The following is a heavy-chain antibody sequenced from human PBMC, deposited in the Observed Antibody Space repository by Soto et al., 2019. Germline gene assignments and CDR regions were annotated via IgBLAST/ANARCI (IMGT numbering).Heavy chain of an antibody. J-gene: IGHJ5*02. Sequence: GGSLRLSCAASGFTFSSYGMHWVRQAPGKGLEWVAVISYDGSNKYYADSVKGRFTISRDNSKNTLYLQMNSLRAEDTAVYYCAKDLGTTSTWFDPWGQGTLVTVSS. V-gene: IGHV3-30*18. CDR3: AKDLGTTSTWFDP. CDR2: ISYDGSNK. CDR1: GFTFSSYG. D-gene: IGHD4-4*01.